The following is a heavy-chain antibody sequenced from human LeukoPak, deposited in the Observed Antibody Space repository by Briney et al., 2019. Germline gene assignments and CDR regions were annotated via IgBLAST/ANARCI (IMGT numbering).Heavy chain of an antibody. CDR1: GYTFTGYY. Sequence: ASVKGSCKASGYTFTGYYMHWVRQAPGQGLEWMGWINPNSGGTNYAQKFQGRVTMTRDTSISTAYMELSRLRSDDTAVYYCARDRRVAAGGDTCGDYWGQGTLVTVSS. D-gene: IGHD6-13*01. V-gene: IGHV1-2*02. J-gene: IGHJ4*02. CDR3: ARDRRVAAGGDTCGDY. CDR2: INPNSGGT.